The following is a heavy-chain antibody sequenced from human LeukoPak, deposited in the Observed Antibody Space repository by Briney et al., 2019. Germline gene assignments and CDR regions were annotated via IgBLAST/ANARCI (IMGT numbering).Heavy chain of an antibody. D-gene: IGHD1-26*01. CDR2: ISSGGSII. V-gene: IGHV3-11*04. CDR1: GFTFSDYY. CDR3: ARDPVGATGY. Sequence: GGSLRLSCAASGFTFSDYYMSWIRQAPGKGMEWLSYISSGGSIIHYADSVKGRFTISRDNSKNTLYLQMNSLRAEDTAVYYCARDPVGATGYWGQGALVTVSS. J-gene: IGHJ4*02.